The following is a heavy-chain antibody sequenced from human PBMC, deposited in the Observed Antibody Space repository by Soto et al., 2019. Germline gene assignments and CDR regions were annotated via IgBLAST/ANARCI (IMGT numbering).Heavy chain of an antibody. Sequence: GGSLRLSCGASGFTFSSYAMSWVRQAPGKGLEWVSAISGSGGSTYYADSVKGRFTISRDNSKNTLYLQMNSLRAEDTAVYYCAKDGGYSSSGGPYYFDYWGQGTLVTVSS. CDR2: ISGSGGST. CDR3: AKDGGYSSSGGPYYFDY. V-gene: IGHV3-23*01. J-gene: IGHJ4*02. CDR1: GFTFSSYA. D-gene: IGHD6-6*01.